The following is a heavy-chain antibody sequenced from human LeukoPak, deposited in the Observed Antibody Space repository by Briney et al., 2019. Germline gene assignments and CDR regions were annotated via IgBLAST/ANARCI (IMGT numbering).Heavy chain of an antibody. CDR2: IYYSGSA. CDR3: ARGGSSSWYFDL. Sequence: SETLSLTCTVSGGSISSRICCWGWIRQPPGKGLEWIGTIYYSGSANYMPSLKSRVTILVDTSKNQFSLKVTSVTAADTAVYYCARGGSSSWYFDLWGRGTLVTVSS. J-gene: IGHJ2*01. V-gene: IGHV4-39*07. D-gene: IGHD1-26*01. CDR1: GGSISSRICC.